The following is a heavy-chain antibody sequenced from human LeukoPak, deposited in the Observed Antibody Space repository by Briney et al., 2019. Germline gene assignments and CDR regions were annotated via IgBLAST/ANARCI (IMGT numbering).Heavy chain of an antibody. CDR2: INHSGST. V-gene: IGHV4-34*01. CDR1: GGSFSGYY. Sequence: SETLSLTCAVYGGSFSGYYWSWIRQPPGKGLEWIWEINHSGSTNYNPSLKSRVTISVDTSKNQFSLKLSSVTAADTAVYYCAGAHYYGSGSYPSYFDYWGQGTLVTVSS. D-gene: IGHD3-10*01. J-gene: IGHJ4*02. CDR3: AGAHYYGSGSYPSYFDY.